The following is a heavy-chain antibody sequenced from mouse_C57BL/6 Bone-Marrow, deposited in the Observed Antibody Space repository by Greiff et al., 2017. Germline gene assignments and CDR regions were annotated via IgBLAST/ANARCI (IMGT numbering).Heavy chain of an antibody. CDR2: IDPSDSYT. J-gene: IGHJ2*01. Sequence: VQLQQPGAELVMPGASVKLSCKASGYTFTSYWMHWVKQRPGQGLEWIGEIDPSDSYTNYNQKFKGKSTLTVDKSSSTAYMQLSSLTSEDSAVYYCARARIGFDYWGQGTTLTVSS. CDR3: ARARIGFDY. CDR1: GYTFTSYW. V-gene: IGHV1-69*01.